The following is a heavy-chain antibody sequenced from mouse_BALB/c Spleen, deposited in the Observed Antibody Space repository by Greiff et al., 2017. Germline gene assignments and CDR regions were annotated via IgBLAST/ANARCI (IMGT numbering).Heavy chain of an antibody. Sequence: EVQGVESGAELVRPGALVKLSCKASGFNIKDYYMHWVKQRPEQGLEWIGWIDPENGNTIYDPKFQGKASITADTSSNTAYLQLSSLTSEDTAVYYCASYYGSSYYAMDYWGQGTSVTVSS. V-gene: IGHV14-1*02. CDR2: IDPENGNT. CDR1: GFNIKDYY. J-gene: IGHJ4*01. CDR3: ASYYGSSYYAMDY. D-gene: IGHD1-1*01.